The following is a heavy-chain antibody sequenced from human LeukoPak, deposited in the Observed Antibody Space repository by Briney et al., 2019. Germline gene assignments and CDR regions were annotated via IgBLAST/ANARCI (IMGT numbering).Heavy chain of an antibody. CDR2: FDPEDGET. V-gene: IGHV1-24*01. CDR3: ATDRSGSYDAYYFDY. J-gene: IGHJ4*02. Sequence: ASVKVSCKVSGYTLTELSMHWARQAPGKGLEWMGGFDPEDGETIYAQKFQGRVTMTEDTSTDTAYMELSSLRSEDTAVYYCATDRSGSYDAYYFDYWGQGTLVTVSS. D-gene: IGHD1-26*01. CDR1: GYTLTELS.